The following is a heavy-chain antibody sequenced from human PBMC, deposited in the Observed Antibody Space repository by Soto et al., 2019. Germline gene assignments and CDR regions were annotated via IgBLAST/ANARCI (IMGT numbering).Heavy chain of an antibody. J-gene: IGHJ3*02. V-gene: IGHV3-21*01. Sequence: EVQLVESGGGLVKPGGSLRLSCAASGFTFSSYSMNWVRQAPGKGLEWVSSISSSSSYIYYADSVKGRFTISRDNAKNSRYLQMNSLRAEDTAVYYCARDNYDSSGYEAAFDIWGQGTMVTVSS. CDR2: ISSSSSYI. CDR3: ARDNYDSSGYEAAFDI. D-gene: IGHD3-22*01. CDR1: GFTFSSYS.